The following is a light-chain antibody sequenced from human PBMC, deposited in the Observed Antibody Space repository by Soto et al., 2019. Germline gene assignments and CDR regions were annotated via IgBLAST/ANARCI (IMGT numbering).Light chain of an antibody. CDR3: LAWDSGLRAGV. Sequence: QSVLTQPPSVSPAPGQTVTIACSGSGSNIGRNYVSWNQQLPGTAPKLLIFDSDQRPPGIPDRFSGSKSGTSATLAITGLQTGDEADYYCLAWDSGLRAGVFGGGTKLTVL. V-gene: IGLV1-51*01. CDR1: GSNIGRNY. CDR2: DSD. J-gene: IGLJ2*01.